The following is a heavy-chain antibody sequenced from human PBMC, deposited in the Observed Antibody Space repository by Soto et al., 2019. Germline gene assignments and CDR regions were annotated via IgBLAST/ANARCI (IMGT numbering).Heavy chain of an antibody. D-gene: IGHD6-6*01. CDR2: IYYSGST. J-gene: IGHJ4*02. CDR1: GGSISSSSFY. V-gene: IGHV4-39*02. CDR3: ARDPSSRDHPFDY. Sequence: SETLSLTCTVSGGSISSSSFYWGWFRQPPGKGLEWIGSIYYSGSTYYNPSLKTRVIISVDTSKNQFSVRLSSVTAADTAMYYCARDPSSRDHPFDYWGQGTLVTVSS.